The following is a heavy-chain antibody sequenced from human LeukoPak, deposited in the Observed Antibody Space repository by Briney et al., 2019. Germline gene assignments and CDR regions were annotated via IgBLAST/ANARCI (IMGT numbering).Heavy chain of an antibody. CDR1: GFTFDDYA. V-gene: IGHV3-30*04. Sequence: GGSLRLSCAASGFTFDDYAMSWVRQAPGKGLEWVAVISYDGSNKYYADSVKGRFTISRDNAKNSLYLQMNSLRAEDTALYHCARNVYYYDSSAFNWFDPWGQGTLVTVSS. CDR2: ISYDGSNK. D-gene: IGHD3-22*01. J-gene: IGHJ5*02. CDR3: ARNVYYYDSSAFNWFDP.